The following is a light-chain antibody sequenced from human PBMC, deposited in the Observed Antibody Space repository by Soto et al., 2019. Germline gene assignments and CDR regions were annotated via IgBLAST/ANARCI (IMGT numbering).Light chain of an antibody. Sequence: DLPMSQSPSSVSASVGDRVTITCRASQGISAWLAWYQQKPGRAPKLLIYSASTLQSGVPTRFSGSGSGTDFTLTISSLQPDDFATYYCQQADSFPLTFGGGTKVEMK. V-gene: IGKV1-12*01. CDR1: QGISAW. J-gene: IGKJ4*01. CDR3: QQADSFPLT. CDR2: SAS.